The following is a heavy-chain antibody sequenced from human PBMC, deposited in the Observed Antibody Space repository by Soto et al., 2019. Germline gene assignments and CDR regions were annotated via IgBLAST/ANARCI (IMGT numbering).Heavy chain of an antibody. Sequence: QVQLVQSGAEVKKPGASVKVSCKASGCTFSNYGISWVRQAPGQGLEWMGWISGYNGNTHYAQKFQGRVTMTTDTSTSTAYMELRSLRSDDTAMFYCARDGSSSWPNFDYWGQGTLVTVSS. V-gene: IGHV1-18*01. D-gene: IGHD6-13*01. CDR3: ARDGSSSWPNFDY. J-gene: IGHJ4*02. CDR2: ISGYNGNT. CDR1: GCTFSNYG.